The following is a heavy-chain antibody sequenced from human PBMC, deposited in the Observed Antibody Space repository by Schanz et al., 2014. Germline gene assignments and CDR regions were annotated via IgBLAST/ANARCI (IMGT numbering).Heavy chain of an antibody. Sequence: VQLVESGGGVVQPGRSLRLSCAASGFTFSSFAMTWVRQAPGRGLEWVSSISTSGTYMYIADSLKGRLTISRDNSKNTLYLQMNSLRAEDTAVYYCARKMKVGVYGGKGHDSLDIWGQGTMVTVSS. CDR1: GFTFSSFA. D-gene: IGHD3-22*01. J-gene: IGHJ3*02. V-gene: IGHV3-21*01. CDR3: ARKMKVGVYGGKGHDSLDI. CDR2: ISTSGTYM.